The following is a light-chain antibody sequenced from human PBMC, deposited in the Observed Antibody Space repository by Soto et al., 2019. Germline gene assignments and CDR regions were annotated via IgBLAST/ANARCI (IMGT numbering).Light chain of an antibody. J-gene: IGLJ1*01. Sequence: QSALTQPPSASGSPGQSVTISCTGSSSDIGAYNRVSWYRQPPGTAPKLMIYEVSYRPSGVSNRFSGSKSGNTASLTISGLQAEDEADYFCNSYTTSSTYVFGTGTKLTVL. CDR2: EVS. CDR1: SSDIGAYNR. V-gene: IGLV2-18*02. CDR3: NSYTTSSTYV.